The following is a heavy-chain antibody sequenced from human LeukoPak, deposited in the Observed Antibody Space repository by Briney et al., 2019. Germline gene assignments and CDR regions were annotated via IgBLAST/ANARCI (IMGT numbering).Heavy chain of an antibody. Sequence: GGSLRLSCAASGFTFSSYAMHWVRQAPGNGLEWVAVISYDGSNKYYADSVKGRFTISRDNSKNTLYLQMNSLRAEDTAVYYCARDREAHDAFDIWGQGTMVTVSS. D-gene: IGHD1-26*01. CDR2: ISYDGSNK. V-gene: IGHV3-30-3*01. CDR3: ARDREAHDAFDI. CDR1: GFTFSSYA. J-gene: IGHJ3*02.